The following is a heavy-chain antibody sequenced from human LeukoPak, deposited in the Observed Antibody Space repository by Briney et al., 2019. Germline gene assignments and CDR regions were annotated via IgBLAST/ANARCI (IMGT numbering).Heavy chain of an antibody. Sequence: GGSLRLSCAASGFTLSSYGMHWVRQAPGKGLEWVAVISYDGSNKYYADSVQGRFTISRDNSKNTLYLQMNSLRAEDTAVYYCSKDHSSSWYRIDYWGQGTLVTVSS. V-gene: IGHV3-30*18. D-gene: IGHD6-13*01. J-gene: IGHJ4*02. CDR3: SKDHSSSWYRIDY. CDR1: GFTLSSYG. CDR2: ISYDGSNK.